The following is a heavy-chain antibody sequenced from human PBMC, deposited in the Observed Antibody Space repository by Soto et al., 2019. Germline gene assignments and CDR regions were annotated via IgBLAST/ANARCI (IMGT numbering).Heavy chain of an antibody. V-gene: IGHV6-1*01. CDR2: TYYRSKWYN. Sequence: SQTLSLTCAISGDSVSSNSAAWNWIRQSPSRGLEWLGRTYYRSKWYNDYAVSVKSRITINPDTSKNQFSLQLNSVTPEDTAVYYCAREVRLTSSGWTGYYGMDVWGQGTTVTVSS. D-gene: IGHD6-19*01. CDR3: AREVRLTSSGWTGYYGMDV. CDR1: GDSVSSNSAA. J-gene: IGHJ6*02.